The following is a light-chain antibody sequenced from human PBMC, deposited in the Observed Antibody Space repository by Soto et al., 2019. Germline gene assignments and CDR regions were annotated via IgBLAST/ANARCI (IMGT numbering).Light chain of an antibody. CDR2: GAS. CDR3: EQYNQWLT. J-gene: IGKJ4*01. Sequence: EIVMTQSPATLSVSPGERATLSCRASQSVTSNLAWYQQKPGQAPRLLIYGASTRATGIPARFSGTGSGTEFTLTISSLPSEDFAVYYCEQYNQWLTFGGGTKVEIK. CDR1: QSVTSN. V-gene: IGKV3-15*01.